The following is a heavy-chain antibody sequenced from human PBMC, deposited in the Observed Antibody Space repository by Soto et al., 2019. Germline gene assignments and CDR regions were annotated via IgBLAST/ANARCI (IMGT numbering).Heavy chain of an antibody. J-gene: IGHJ6*02. CDR1: GFTFSSYG. V-gene: IGHV3-33*01. D-gene: IGHD2-15*01. CDR3: ARERYCSGGSCPSLYYYGMDV. CDR2: IWYDGSNK. Sequence: GGSLRLSCAASGFTFSSYGMHWVRQAPGKGLEWVAVIWYDGSNKYYADSVKGRFTIPRDNSKNTLYLQMNSLRAEDTAVYYCARERYCSGGSCPSLYYYGMDVWGQGTTVTVSS.